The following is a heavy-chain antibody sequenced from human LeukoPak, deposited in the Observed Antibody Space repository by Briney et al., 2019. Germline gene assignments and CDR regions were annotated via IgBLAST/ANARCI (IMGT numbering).Heavy chain of an antibody. J-gene: IGHJ5*02. CDR2: IYYSGST. D-gene: IGHD3-9*01. V-gene: IGHV4-59*08. CDR3: PRLNILTGYYKIGNWFDP. CDR1: VGSISSYY. Sequence: PSEALSLTCTVSVGSISSYYWSWLRQPPGKGLEWIGYIYYSGSTNHNPSLKSRVTISVDTSKNQFTLKVSYVTDALTVVYYCPRLNILTGYYKIGNWFDPWGQGPLVTVSS.